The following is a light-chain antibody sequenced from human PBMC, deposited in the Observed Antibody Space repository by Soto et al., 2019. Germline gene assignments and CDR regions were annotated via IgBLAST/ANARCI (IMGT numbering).Light chain of an antibody. Sequence: DIQVTQSPSSVSASVGDRVTITCRASQDIAGFLAWYHHKPGRAPELLIRTASCLQSGVPSRFSGSGSGTDFTLTINSLQPEDSATDYCQQAYSFPITFGQGTRLEIK. CDR2: TAS. CDR3: QQAYSFPIT. CDR1: QDIAGF. V-gene: IGKV1D-12*01. J-gene: IGKJ5*01.